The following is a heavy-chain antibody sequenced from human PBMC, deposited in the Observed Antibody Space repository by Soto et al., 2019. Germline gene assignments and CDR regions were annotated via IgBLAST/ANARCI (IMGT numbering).Heavy chain of an antibody. Sequence: GGSLRLSCAASGFTFSSYGMHWVRQAPGKGLEWVAVIWYDGSNKYYADSVKGRFTISRDNSKNTLYLQMNSLRAEDTAVYYCARGPHCTNGVCNVGGMDVWGQGTTVTVSS. D-gene: IGHD2-8*01. CDR3: ARGPHCTNGVCNVGGMDV. J-gene: IGHJ6*02. CDR1: GFTFSSYG. V-gene: IGHV3-33*01. CDR2: IWYDGSNK.